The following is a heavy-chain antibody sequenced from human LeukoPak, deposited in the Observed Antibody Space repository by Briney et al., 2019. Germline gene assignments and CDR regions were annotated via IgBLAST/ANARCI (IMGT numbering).Heavy chain of an antibody. CDR2: ISNDGSNK. D-gene: IGHD5-18*01. CDR3: AKEGGYSYGLYGMDV. CDR1: GFTFSSFA. Sequence: GGSLRLSCAASGFTFSSFAMHWVHQAPGKGLEWVAVISNDGSNKYYVDSVKGRFTISRDNSKNTLYLQMNSLRAEDTAVYYCAKEGGYSYGLYGMDVWGQGTTVTVSS. J-gene: IGHJ6*02. V-gene: IGHV3-30*18.